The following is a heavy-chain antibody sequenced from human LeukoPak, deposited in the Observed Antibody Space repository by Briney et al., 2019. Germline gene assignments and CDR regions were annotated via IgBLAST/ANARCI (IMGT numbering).Heavy chain of an antibody. V-gene: IGHV4-4*07. CDR1: GGSISSYY. Sequence: PSETLSLTCTVSGGSISSYYWSWIRQPAGKGLEWIGRIYTSGSTNYNPSLKSRVTMSVDTSKNQFSLKLSSVTAADTAVYYCARGVGSRLRFLEWLLYPPDYWGQGTLVTVSS. CDR2: IYTSGST. D-gene: IGHD3-3*01. CDR3: ARGVGSRLRFLEWLLYPPDY. J-gene: IGHJ4*02.